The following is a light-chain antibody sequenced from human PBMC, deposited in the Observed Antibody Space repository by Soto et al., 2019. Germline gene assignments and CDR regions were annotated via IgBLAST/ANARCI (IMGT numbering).Light chain of an antibody. V-gene: IGLV2-14*03. Sequence: QAVVTQPASVSGSPGQSITISCTGASSDFGRNYVSWYQQQHPGKAPKLIIYDVSNRPSGVSNRFSGSKFDNTASLTISGLQPEDESDYYCSSFSSNTLVFGGGTKVTVL. CDR1: SSDFGRNY. J-gene: IGLJ2*01. CDR3: SSFSSNTLV. CDR2: DVS.